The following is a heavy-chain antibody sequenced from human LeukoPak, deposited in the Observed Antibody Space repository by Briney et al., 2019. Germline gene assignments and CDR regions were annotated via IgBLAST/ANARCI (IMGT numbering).Heavy chain of an antibody. CDR2: IKQDGSEK. J-gene: IGHJ4*02. Sequence: GGSLRLSCAASGFTFSSYWMSWVRQAPGKGLEWVANIKQDGSEKYYVDSVKGRFTISRDNAKNSLYLQMNSLRAEDTAVYHCARWFSGSPPAHFDYWGQGTLVTVSS. CDR1: GFTFSSYW. D-gene: IGHD1-26*01. CDR3: ARWFSGSPPAHFDY. V-gene: IGHV3-7*01.